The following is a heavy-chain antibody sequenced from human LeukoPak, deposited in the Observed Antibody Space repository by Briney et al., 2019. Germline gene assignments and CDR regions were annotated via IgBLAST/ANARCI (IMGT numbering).Heavy chain of an antibody. Sequence: ASVTVSCTASGGTFSSYAISWVRQAPGQGLGWMGRIIPILGIANYAQKFQGRVTITADKSTSTAYMELSSLRSEDTAVYYCARATYSGSYLPGAHDYLGQGTLVNVSS. CDR2: IIPILGIA. J-gene: IGHJ4*02. CDR1: GGTFSSYA. V-gene: IGHV1-69*04. D-gene: IGHD1-26*01. CDR3: ARATYSGSYLPGAHDY.